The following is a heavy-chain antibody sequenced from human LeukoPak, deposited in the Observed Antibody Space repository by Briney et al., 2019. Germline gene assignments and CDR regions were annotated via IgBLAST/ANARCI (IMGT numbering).Heavy chain of an antibody. D-gene: IGHD3-10*02. CDR1: GFTFSSFG. CDR3: AELGITMIGGV. V-gene: IGHV3-48*04. Sequence: GGTLRLSCAASGFTFSSFGMSWVRQAPGKGLEWVSYISSSGSTIYYADSVKGRFTISRDNAKNSLYLQMNSLRAEDTAVYYCAELGITMIGGVWGKGTTVTISS. J-gene: IGHJ6*04. CDR2: ISSSGSTI.